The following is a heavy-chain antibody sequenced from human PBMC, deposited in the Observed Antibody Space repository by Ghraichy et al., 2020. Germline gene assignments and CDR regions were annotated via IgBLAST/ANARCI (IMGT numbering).Heavy chain of an antibody. CDR2: INPNSGGT. Sequence: ASVKVSCKASGYTFTGYYMHWVRQAPGQGLEWMGWINPNSGGTNYAQKFQGRVTMTRDTSISTAYMELSRLRSDDTAVYYCARTAGYSSGPAGYWGQGTLVTVSS. D-gene: IGHD6-19*01. V-gene: IGHV1-2*02. CDR1: GYTFTGYY. CDR3: ARTAGYSSGPAGY. J-gene: IGHJ4*02.